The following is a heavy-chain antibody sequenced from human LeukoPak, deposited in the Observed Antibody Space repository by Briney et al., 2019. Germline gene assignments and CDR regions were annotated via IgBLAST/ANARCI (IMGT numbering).Heavy chain of an antibody. Sequence: GSLRLSCAASGFRISSYTMKWIRQPPGKGLEWIGSIFYSGSTYYNPSLKSRVTMSVDTSKNQFSLNLKSVTPEDTAVYYCARNLIPEQLVLNFWGQGTLVTVSS. D-gene: IGHD6-13*01. CDR1: GFRISSYT. CDR2: IFYSGST. J-gene: IGHJ4*02. V-gene: IGHV4-59*01. CDR3: ARNLIPEQLVLNF.